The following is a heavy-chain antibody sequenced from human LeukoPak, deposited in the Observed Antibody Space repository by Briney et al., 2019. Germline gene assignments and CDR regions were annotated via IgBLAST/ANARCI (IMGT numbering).Heavy chain of an antibody. J-gene: IGHJ4*02. D-gene: IGHD3-3*01. CDR3: TLLEGFTNGLDS. V-gene: IGHV3-15*05. Sequence: GGSLRLSCAASGFIFSDHYMDWVRQAPGKGLEWVGRIKNEVDGGTTDLAAPVKGRFTVSRDDSKNTLYLQMNSLKTEDTAVYYCTLLEGFTNGLDSWGQGTLVTVSS. CDR1: GFIFSDHY. CDR2: IKNEVDGGTT.